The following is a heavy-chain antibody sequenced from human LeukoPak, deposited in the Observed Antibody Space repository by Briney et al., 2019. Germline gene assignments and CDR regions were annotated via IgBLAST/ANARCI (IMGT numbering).Heavy chain of an antibody. J-gene: IGHJ4*02. V-gene: IGHV3-30*03. Sequence: PGGSLRLSCAASGFTFSDYGMHWVHQAPGKGLEWAAAISYDGSDKYYADSVKGRFTISRDDSKKTLYLQMNSLRAEDAAVYYCARDYGGSSPFDYWGQGTLVTVSS. D-gene: IGHD4-23*01. CDR3: ARDYGGSSPFDY. CDR1: GFTFSDYG. CDR2: ISYDGSDK.